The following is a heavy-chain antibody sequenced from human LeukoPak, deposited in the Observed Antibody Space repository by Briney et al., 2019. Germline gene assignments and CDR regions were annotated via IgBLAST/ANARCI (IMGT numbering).Heavy chain of an antibody. CDR2: IWYGGSNK. V-gene: IGHV3-33*08. D-gene: IGHD5-12*01. Sequence: GGSLRLSCAASGFTFSSYGMHWVRQAPGKGLEWVAVIWYGGSNKYYADSVKGRFTISRDNSKNTLYLQMNSLRAEDTAVYYCARVGSGYTNDAFDIWGQGTMVTVSS. CDR3: ARVGSGYTNDAFDI. CDR1: GFTFSSYG. J-gene: IGHJ3*02.